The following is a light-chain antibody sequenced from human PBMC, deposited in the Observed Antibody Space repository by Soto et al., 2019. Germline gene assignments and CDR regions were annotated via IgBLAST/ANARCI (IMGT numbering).Light chain of an antibody. Sequence: EIVLTQSPATLSLSPGERATLSCRASQSVSSYLAWYQKKPGQAPRLLIYDASNRATGIPARFSGSGSWTDFTLTISSLEPEAFAVYYCQQRRNWPPLTFGGGTKVEIK. J-gene: IGKJ4*01. V-gene: IGKV3-11*01. CDR2: DAS. CDR3: QQRRNWPPLT. CDR1: QSVSSY.